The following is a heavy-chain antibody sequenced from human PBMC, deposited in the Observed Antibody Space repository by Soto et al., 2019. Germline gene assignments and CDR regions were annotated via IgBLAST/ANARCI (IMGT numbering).Heavy chain of an antibody. V-gene: IGHV3-30-3*01. D-gene: IGHD6-13*01. J-gene: IGHJ5*02. CDR1: GFTFSRYP. Sequence: GGSLRLSCEASGFTFSRYPLHWVRQAPGKGLEWVAVISYDGSEKYPADSVKGRISISRDNSKNTLYLQMNSLRAEDTAVYYCAKAPSGRIAAAGTGWFDPWGQGTLVTVSS. CDR3: AKAPSGRIAAAGTGWFDP. CDR2: ISYDGSEK.